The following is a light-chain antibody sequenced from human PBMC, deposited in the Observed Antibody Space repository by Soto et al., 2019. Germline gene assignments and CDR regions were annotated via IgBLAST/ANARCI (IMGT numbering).Light chain of an antibody. CDR3: SSYTSGSTLYV. CDR2: ASS. CDR1: SSDVGGYNY. V-gene: IGLV2-14*01. Sequence: QSVLTQPASLSGSPGQSITISCTGTSSDVGGYNYVSWYQHHPGKAPRLMIYASSNRPSGVSHRFSGSRSGNTASLTISGLQAEDEADYYCSSYTSGSTLYVFGTGTKVTVL. J-gene: IGLJ1*01.